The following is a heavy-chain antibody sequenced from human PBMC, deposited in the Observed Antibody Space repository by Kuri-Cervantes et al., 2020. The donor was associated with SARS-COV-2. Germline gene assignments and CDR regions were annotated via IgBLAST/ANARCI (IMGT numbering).Heavy chain of an antibody. V-gene: IGHV1-46*01. D-gene: IGHD1-26*01. J-gene: IGHJ5*02. Sequence: ASVKVSCKASGYTFTSYYMHWVRQAPGQGLEWMGIINPSGGSTSYAQKFQGRVTMTRDTSTSTAYMELRSLRSDDTAVYYCARVFVGATYSWFDPWGQGTLVTVSS. CDR2: INPSGGST. CDR3: ARVFVGATYSWFDP. CDR1: GYTFTSYY.